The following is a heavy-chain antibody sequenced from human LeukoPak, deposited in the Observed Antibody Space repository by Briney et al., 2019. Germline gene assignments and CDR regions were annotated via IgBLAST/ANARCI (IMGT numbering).Heavy chain of an antibody. Sequence: GSLRLSCAASGFTFSSFEMNWVRQAPGKGLEWIGTFYHGGSTYYNPSLKSRVTISVDTSKNQFSLKLSSVTAADTAVYYCARRRFLRGPDVVNPFDYWGQGTLVTVSS. J-gene: IGHJ4*02. CDR1: GFTFSSFEM. CDR2: FYHGGST. V-gene: IGHV4-38-2*01. CDR3: ARRRFLRGPDVVNPFDY. D-gene: IGHD3-3*01.